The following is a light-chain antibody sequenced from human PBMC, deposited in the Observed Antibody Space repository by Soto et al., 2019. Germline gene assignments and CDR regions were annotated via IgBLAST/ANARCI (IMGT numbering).Light chain of an antibody. CDR3: QHFGGTTFT. CDR2: GAP. CDR1: QSVSSSY. V-gene: IGKV3-20*01. Sequence: EIVLTQSPGTLSLSTGEGATLSCRASQSVSSSYIAWYQQRPGQTPSLLIYGAPTRATGIPDRFSGSGSGTHFTLTISRLEPGDFAVYYCQHFGGTTFTFGQGTRLEIK. J-gene: IGKJ5*01.